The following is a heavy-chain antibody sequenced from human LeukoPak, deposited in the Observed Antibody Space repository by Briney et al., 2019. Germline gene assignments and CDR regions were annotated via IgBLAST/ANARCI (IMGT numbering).Heavy chain of an antibody. D-gene: IGHD1-26*01. CDR3: ARGSGTFGP. V-gene: IGHV4-34*01. CDR1: GGSFSGYY. J-gene: IGHJ5*02. CDR2: INHSGST. Sequence: SETLSLTCAVYGGSFSGYYWSWIRQPPGKGLEWIGEINHSGSTNYNPSLKSRVTISVDTSKNQFSLKQSSVTAADTAVYYCARGSGTFGPWGQGTLVTVSS.